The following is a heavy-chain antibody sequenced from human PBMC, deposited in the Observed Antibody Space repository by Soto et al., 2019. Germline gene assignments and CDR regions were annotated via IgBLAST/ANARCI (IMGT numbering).Heavy chain of an antibody. CDR3: VSVTALTDSGDYSNTVIDD. J-gene: IGHJ4*01. D-gene: IGHD4-17*01. Sequence: GGSLRLSCAASGFTFSDYYMSWIRQAPGKGLEWVSYISSSGSTIYYAEYVKGRFTISRDNAKNSLYLQMNSLRAETTAVYYCVSVTALTDSGDYSNTVIDDWGKGTPVTVSS. CDR1: GFTFSDYY. CDR2: ISSSGSTI. V-gene: IGHV3-11*01.